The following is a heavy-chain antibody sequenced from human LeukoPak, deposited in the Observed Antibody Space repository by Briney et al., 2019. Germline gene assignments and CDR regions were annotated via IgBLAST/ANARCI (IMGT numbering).Heavy chain of an antibody. CDR3: ARDGTGSTFDY. CDR1: GYTFTSYA. CDR2: INAGNGNT. J-gene: IGHJ4*02. V-gene: IGHV1-3*01. Sequence: GASVNVSCKASGYTFTSYAMHWVRQAPGQRLEWMGWINAGNGNTKYSQKFQGRVTITRDTSASTAYMELSSLRSEDTAVYYCARDGTGSTFDYWGQGTLVTVSS. D-gene: IGHD3/OR15-3a*01.